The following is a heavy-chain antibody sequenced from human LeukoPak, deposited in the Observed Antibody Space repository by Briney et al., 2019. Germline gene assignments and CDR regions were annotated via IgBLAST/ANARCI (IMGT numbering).Heavy chain of an antibody. V-gene: IGHV3-48*01. J-gene: IGHJ6*02. CDR3: AKSVRDGYRYYYYYGMDV. D-gene: IGHD5-24*01. CDR2: ISSSSSTI. Sequence: GGSLRLSCAASGFTFSSYWMHWVRQVPGKGLEWVSYISSSSSTIYYADSVKGRFTISRDNAKNSLYLQMNSLRAEDTAVYYCAKSVRDGYRYYYYYGMDVWGQGTTVTVSS. CDR1: GFTFSSYW.